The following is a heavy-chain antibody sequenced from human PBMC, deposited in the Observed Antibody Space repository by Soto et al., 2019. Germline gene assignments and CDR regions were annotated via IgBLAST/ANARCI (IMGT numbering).Heavy chain of an antibody. CDR1: RFTFTNAW. Sequence: PGGSLRLSCAASRFTFTNAWMSWVRQAPGKGLGWVGRIKSKTDGGAIAYAAPVKGRFTISRDDSTHTLYLQMNSLKIEDTAVYYCGALDGCYFGMDVWGQGTPVTVSS. V-gene: IGHV3-15*01. J-gene: IGHJ6*02. CDR3: GALDGCYFGMDV. CDR2: IKSKTDGGAI. D-gene: IGHD6-19*01.